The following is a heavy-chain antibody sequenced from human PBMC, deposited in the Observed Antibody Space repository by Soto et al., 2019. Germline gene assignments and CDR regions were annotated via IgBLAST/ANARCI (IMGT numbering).Heavy chain of an antibody. CDR3: AVPLRGLKYYYYGMDV. D-gene: IGHD2-15*01. CDR2: IIPIFCTA. J-gene: IGHJ6*02. CDR1: GGTFSSYA. Sequence: GASVKVSCKASGGTFSSYAISWVRQAPGQGLEWIGGIIPIFCTANYAQKFQGRVTITADKSTSTAYMELSSLRSEDTAVYYCAVPLRGLKYYYYGMDVWGQGTTVTVSS. V-gene: IGHV1-69*06.